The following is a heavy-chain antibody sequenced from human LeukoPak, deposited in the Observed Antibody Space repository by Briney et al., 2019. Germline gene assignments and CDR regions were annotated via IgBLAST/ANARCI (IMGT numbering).Heavy chain of an antibody. D-gene: IGHD1-14*01. CDR2: IYPDDSDT. Sequence: PGESLKISCKSSGYSFTTYWIGWVRQMPGKGLEWMGIIYPDDSDTRYSPSFQGQVTISADKSISTAYLQWSSLKASDTAMYYCVRMRNTFDYWGQGTLVTVSS. V-gene: IGHV5-51*01. CDR1: GYSFTTYW. J-gene: IGHJ4*02. CDR3: VRMRNTFDY.